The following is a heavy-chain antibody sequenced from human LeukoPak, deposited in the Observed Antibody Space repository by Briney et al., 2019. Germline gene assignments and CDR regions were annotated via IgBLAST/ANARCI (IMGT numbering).Heavy chain of an antibody. CDR2: IYSGGST. J-gene: IGHJ4*02. CDR1: GFTVSSNY. D-gene: IGHD3-22*01. CDR3: ARFVGSSGYYLDY. V-gene: IGHV3-66*01. Sequence: GGSLRLSCAASGFTVSSNYMSWVRQAPGKGLEWVSVIYSGGSTYYADSVKGRFTISRDNSKNTLYLQMNSLRAEDTAVYYCARFVGSSGYYLDYWGQGTLVTVSS.